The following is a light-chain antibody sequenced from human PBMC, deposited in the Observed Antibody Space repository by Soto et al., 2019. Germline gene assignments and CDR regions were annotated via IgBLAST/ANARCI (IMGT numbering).Light chain of an antibody. CDR1: QSVSID. J-gene: IGKJ1*01. Sequence: EIVMTQSPATVPVSPGERVTLSCRASQSVSIDLAWYQQKPGQAPRLLIYGASTRATDIPPSFTGSGSGTEFTLTISSLQSEDFAVYYCHQYKNWPRTFGQGTKV. CDR2: GAS. CDR3: HQYKNWPRT. V-gene: IGKV3-15*01.